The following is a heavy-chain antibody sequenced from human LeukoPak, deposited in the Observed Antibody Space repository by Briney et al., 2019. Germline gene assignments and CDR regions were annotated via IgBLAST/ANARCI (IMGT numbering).Heavy chain of an antibody. CDR2: ISSSSSYI. J-gene: IGHJ4*02. CDR1: GFTVSSNY. D-gene: IGHD2-15*01. CDR3: ARDLVGYPDY. Sequence: GSLRLSCAASGFTVSSNYMSWVRQAPGKGLEWVSSISSSSSYIYYADSVKGRFTISRDNAKNSLYLQMNSLRAEDTAVYYCARDLVGYPDYWGQGTLVTVSS. V-gene: IGHV3-21*01.